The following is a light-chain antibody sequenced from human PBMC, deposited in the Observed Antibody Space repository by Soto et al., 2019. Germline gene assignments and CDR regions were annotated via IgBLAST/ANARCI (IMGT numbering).Light chain of an antibody. V-gene: IGKV1-5*01. J-gene: IGKJ2*01. CDR3: QQYNSYSPGYT. Sequence: DIQMTQSPSTLSASVGDRVTITCRASQSISSWLAWYQQKPGKAPKLLIYDASSLETGVPSRFSGSGSGTESTLTISSLQPDDFATYYCQQYNSYSPGYTFGQGTKLEIK. CDR2: DAS. CDR1: QSISSW.